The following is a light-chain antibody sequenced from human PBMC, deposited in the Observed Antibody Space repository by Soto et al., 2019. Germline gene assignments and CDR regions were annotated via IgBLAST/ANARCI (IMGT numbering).Light chain of an antibody. V-gene: IGLV2-23*01. CDR2: EGS. CDR1: SSDVGSYNF. CDR3: CSYAGSSTVV. Sequence: QSALTQPASVSGSPGQSITISCTGTSSDVGSYNFVSWYQQYPGRAPKLMIYEGSKRPSGVSYRFSGSKSGNTASLTISGLQAEDEADYYCCSYAGSSTVVIGGGTKLTV. J-gene: IGLJ2*01.